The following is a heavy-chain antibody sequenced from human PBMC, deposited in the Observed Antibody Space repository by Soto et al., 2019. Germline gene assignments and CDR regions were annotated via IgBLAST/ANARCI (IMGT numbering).Heavy chain of an antibody. D-gene: IGHD3-3*01. CDR1: GGSFSDYY. CDR3: ARAGTTITIFGVVIPRQNYYMDV. V-gene: IGHV4-34*01. J-gene: IGHJ6*03. CDR2: INHSGST. Sequence: SETLSLTCAFYGGSFSDYYWSWIRQPPGKGLEWIGEINHSGSTNYNPSLKSRVTISVDTSKNQFSLKLSSVTAADTAVYYCARAGTTITIFGVVIPRQNYYMDVWGKGITVTVPS.